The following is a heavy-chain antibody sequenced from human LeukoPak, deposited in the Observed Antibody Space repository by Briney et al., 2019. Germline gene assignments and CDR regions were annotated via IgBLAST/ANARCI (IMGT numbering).Heavy chain of an antibody. CDR1: GYTFTSYY. CDR3: ARDSAGATYNNWFDP. Sequence: ASVKVSCKASGYTFTSYYMHWVRQAPGQGLEWMGIINPSGGSTSYAQKFQGRVTMTRDTSTSTVYMVLSSLRSEDTAVYYCARDSAGATYNNWFDPWGQGTLVTVSS. CDR2: INPSGGST. J-gene: IGHJ5*02. V-gene: IGHV1-46*01. D-gene: IGHD1-26*01.